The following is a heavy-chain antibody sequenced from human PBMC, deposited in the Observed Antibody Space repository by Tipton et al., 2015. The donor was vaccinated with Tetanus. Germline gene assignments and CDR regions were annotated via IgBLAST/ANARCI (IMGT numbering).Heavy chain of an antibody. V-gene: IGHV4-59*01. D-gene: IGHD5-18*01. J-gene: IGHJ4*02. CDR3: ARASVDTAFLQVDY. CDR2: AYYSGST. CDR1: GGSISRFY. Sequence: TLSLTCTISGGSISRFYWGWIRQPPGKGLEWIGHAYYSGSTNYNPSLKSRVSISVDTSNDQFSLRLTSVTAADTAVYYCARASVDTAFLQVDYWGQGTLVTVSS.